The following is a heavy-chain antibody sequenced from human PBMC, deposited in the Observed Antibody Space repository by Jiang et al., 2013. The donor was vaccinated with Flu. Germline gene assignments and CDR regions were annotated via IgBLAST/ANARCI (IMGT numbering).Heavy chain of an antibody. Sequence: VKKPGESLRISCKGSGYIFTNYWITWVRQMPGKGLEWMGRIDPTDSYTNYNPSFQGHVTLSADKSINTAYLQWSSLRASDTAMYYCARYSYFDIGGYYVRYFDYWGQGTLVTVSS. V-gene: IGHV5-10-1*01. CDR2: IDPTDSYT. J-gene: IGHJ4*02. D-gene: IGHD3-22*01. CDR1: GYIFTNYW. CDR3: ARYSYFDIGGYYVRYFDY.